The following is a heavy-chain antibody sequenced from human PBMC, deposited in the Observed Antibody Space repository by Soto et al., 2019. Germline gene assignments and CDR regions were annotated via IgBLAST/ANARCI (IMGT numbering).Heavy chain of an antibody. CDR2: INPSGGST. CDR1: GYTFTSYY. D-gene: IGHD3-3*01. CDR3: ARDRITIFGVVIIPLGYYGMDV. Sequence: ASVKVSCKASGYTFTSYYMHWVRQAPGQGLEWMGIINPSGGSTSYAQKFQGGVTMTRDTSTSTVYMELSSLRSEDTAVYYCARDRITIFGVVIIPLGYYGMDVWGQGTTVTVSS. V-gene: IGHV1-46*01. J-gene: IGHJ6*02.